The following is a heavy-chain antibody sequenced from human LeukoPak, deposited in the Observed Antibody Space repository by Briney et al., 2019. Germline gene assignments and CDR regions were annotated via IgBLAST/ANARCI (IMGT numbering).Heavy chain of an antibody. Sequence: ASVKVSCKASGYTFTSYAMNWVRQAPGQGLEWMGWINTNTGNPTYAQGFTGRFVFSLDTSVSTAYLQISSLKAEDTAVYYCARVSSSSGWYRGVSVWFDPWGQGTLVTVSS. CDR3: ARVSSSSGWYRGVSVWFDP. J-gene: IGHJ5*02. D-gene: IGHD6-19*01. V-gene: IGHV7-4-1*02. CDR1: GYTFTSYA. CDR2: INTNTGNP.